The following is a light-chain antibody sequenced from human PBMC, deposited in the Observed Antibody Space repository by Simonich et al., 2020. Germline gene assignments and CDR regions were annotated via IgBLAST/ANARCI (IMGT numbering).Light chain of an antibody. CDR1: QSVLYSSNNKNY. J-gene: IGKJ1*01. CDR2: WAS. Sequence: DIVMTQSPDSLAVSLGARAPINCKSSQSVLYSSNNKNYLAWYQQKPGQPPKLLIYWASTRESVVPDRFSGSGSGTDFTLTISSLQAEDVAVYYCQQYYSTPWTFGQGTKVEIK. V-gene: IGKV4-1*01. CDR3: QQYYSTPWT.